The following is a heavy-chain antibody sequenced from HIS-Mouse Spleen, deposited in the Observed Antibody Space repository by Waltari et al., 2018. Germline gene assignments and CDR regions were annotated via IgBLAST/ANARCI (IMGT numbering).Heavy chain of an antibody. V-gene: IGHV1-2*02. CDR2: INPNSGGT. CDR3: ARDDPRLAPSLDY. CDR1: GYTFTGYD. D-gene: IGHD6-19*01. J-gene: IGHJ4*02. Sequence: QVQLVQSGAEVKKPGASVKVSCKASGYTFTGYDLHWVRQAPGQGLEWMGWINPNSGGTNYAQKFQGRVTMTRDTSISTAYMELSRLRSDDTAVYYCARDDPRLAPSLDYWGQGTLVTVSS.